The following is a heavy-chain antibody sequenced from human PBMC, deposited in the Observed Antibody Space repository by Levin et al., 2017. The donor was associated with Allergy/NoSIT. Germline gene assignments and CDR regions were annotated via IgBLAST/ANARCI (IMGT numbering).Heavy chain of an antibody. CDR3: AVDTAMLAPGFDI. D-gene: IGHD5-18*01. Sequence: GGSLRLSCKTSGYSFGAYWIGWVRQMPGKGLEWMGIIYPSDSDTRYSPSFEGQVTISVDKSISTAYLQWNSLKASDTAMYYCAVDTAMLAPGFDIWGQGTMVIVS. V-gene: IGHV5-51*01. CDR1: GYSFGAYW. CDR2: IYPSDSDT. J-gene: IGHJ3*02.